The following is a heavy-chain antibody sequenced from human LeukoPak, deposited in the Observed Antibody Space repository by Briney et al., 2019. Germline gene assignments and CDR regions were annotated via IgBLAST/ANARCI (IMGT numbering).Heavy chain of an antibody. Sequence: GSSVKVSCKASGGTFSSYAISWVRQAPEQGLEWMGGIIPIFGTANYAQKFQGRVTITADESTSTAYMELSSLRSEDTAVYYCAREIRGYSGYDPDYYYYYMDVWGKGTTVTVSS. D-gene: IGHD5-12*01. J-gene: IGHJ6*03. V-gene: IGHV1-69*01. CDR3: AREIRGYSGYDPDYYYYYMDV. CDR1: GGTFSSYA. CDR2: IIPIFGTA.